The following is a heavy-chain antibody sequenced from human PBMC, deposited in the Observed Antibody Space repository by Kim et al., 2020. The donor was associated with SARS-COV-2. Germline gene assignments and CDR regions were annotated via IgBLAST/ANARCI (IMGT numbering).Heavy chain of an antibody. J-gene: IGHJ4*02. V-gene: IGHV3-23*01. Sequence: YADSVKGRFTISRDNSKNTLYLQMNSLRAEDTAVYYCAKEYDSSGYYYLYWGQGTLVTVSS. D-gene: IGHD3-22*01. CDR3: AKEYDSSGYYYLY.